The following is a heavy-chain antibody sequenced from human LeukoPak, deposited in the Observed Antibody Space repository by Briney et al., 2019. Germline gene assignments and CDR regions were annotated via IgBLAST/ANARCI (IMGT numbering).Heavy chain of an antibody. V-gene: IGHV3-21*01. CDR2: ISSSSSYI. Sequence: GGSLRLSCAASGFTFSSYSMNWVRQAPGKGLEWVSSISSSSSYIYYADSVKGRFTISRDNAKNSLYLQMNSLRAEDTAVYYCARDRHDYKEYRPGYFDYWGQGTLVTVSS. D-gene: IGHD5-24*01. J-gene: IGHJ4*02. CDR1: GFTFSSYS. CDR3: ARDRHDYKEYRPGYFDY.